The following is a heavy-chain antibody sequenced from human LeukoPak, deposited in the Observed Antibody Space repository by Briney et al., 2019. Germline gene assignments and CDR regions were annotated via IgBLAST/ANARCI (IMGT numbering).Heavy chain of an antibody. V-gene: IGHV1-2*06. CDR3: ARDYCSSTSCLFDY. CDR2: INPNSGDT. Sequence: ASVKVSCKASGYTFTGYHMHWVRQAPGQGLEWMGRINPNSGDTNYAQKFQGRVTMTRDTSISTAYMELSRLRSDDTAVYCCARDYCSSTSCLFDYWGQGTLVTVSS. CDR1: GYTFTGYH. D-gene: IGHD2-2*01. J-gene: IGHJ4*02.